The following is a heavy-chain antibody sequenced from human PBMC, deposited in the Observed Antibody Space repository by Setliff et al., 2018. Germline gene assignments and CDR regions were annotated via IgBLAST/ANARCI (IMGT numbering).Heavy chain of an antibody. CDR1: GFTFSDYY. D-gene: IGHD2-2*01. J-gene: IGHJ6*04. V-gene: IGHV3-11*01. CDR2: ITSSGTTT. Sequence: GGSLRLSCAASGFTFSDYYMSWIRQAPGKGLEWVSYITSSGTTTFYTDSVKGRFAISRDNARNSLYLQMNRLGTDDTAVYYCARDGSIEVGPGTNQELDVWGTGTTVTVSS. CDR3: ARDGSIEVGPGTNQELDV.